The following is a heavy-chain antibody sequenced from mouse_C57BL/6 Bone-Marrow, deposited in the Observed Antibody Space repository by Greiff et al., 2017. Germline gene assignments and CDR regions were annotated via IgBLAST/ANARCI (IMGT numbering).Heavy chain of an antibody. CDR2: INSDGGST. D-gene: IGHD1-1*01. J-gene: IGHJ2*01. Sequence: DVKLVESGGGLVQPGESLKLSCESNEYEFPSHDMSWVRKTPEKRLELVAAINSDGGSTYYPDNMERRSIISRDNTKKTLYLQMSSLRSEDPALYYCAIRDYGSSYVRFFDYWCQGTTLTVSS. V-gene: IGHV5-2*03. CDR3: AIRDYGSSYVRFFDY. CDR1: EYEFPSHD.